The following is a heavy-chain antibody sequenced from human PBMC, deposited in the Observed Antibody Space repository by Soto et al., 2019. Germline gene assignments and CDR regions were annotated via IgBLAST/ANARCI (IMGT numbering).Heavy chain of an antibody. J-gene: IGHJ6*02. CDR1: GGTFNRYA. CDR3: ARSAITLFGVVSIPPHYYSEMDV. CDR2: IIPIFGIG. D-gene: IGHD3-3*01. Sequence: QVQLVQSGAEVKKPVSSVKVSCKASGGTFNRYAISWVRQAPGQGLEWMGGIIPIFGIGNDAQRFQGRVTITADESTGTAYMELSSLRSEDTGVYYCARSAITLFGVVSIPPHYYSEMDVWGQGTTVTVSS. V-gene: IGHV1-69*01.